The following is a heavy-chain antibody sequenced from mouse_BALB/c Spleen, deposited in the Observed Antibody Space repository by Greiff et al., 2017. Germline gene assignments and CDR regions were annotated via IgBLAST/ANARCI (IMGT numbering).Heavy chain of an antibody. CDR2: ISSGSSTI. D-gene: IGHD2-12*01. CDR1: GFTFSSFG. J-gene: IGHJ4*01. Sequence: EVQVVESGGGLVQPGGSRKLSCAASGFTFSSFGMHWVRQAPEKGLEWVAYISSGSSTIYYADTVKGRFTISRDNPKNTLFLQMTSLRSEDTAMYYCARGYDYSDDDAMDYWGQGTSVTVSA. V-gene: IGHV5-17*02. CDR3: ARGYDYSDDDAMDY.